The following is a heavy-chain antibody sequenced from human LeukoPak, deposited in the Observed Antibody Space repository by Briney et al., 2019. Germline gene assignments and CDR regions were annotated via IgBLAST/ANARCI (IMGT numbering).Heavy chain of an antibody. Sequence: SVKVSCKASGGTFSSYAISWVRQAPGQGLEWMGGIIPIFGTANYAQKFQGRVTITTDESTSTAYMELSSLRSEDTAVYYCARGQQLVNNWFDPWGQGTLVSVSS. CDR2: IIPIFGTA. V-gene: IGHV1-69*05. J-gene: IGHJ5*02. CDR1: GGTFSSYA. D-gene: IGHD6-13*01. CDR3: ARGQQLVNNWFDP.